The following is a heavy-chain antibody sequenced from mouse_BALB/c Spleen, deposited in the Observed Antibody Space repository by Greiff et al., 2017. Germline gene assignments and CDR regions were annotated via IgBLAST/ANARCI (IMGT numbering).Heavy chain of an antibody. V-gene: IGHV5-12-1*01. CDR3: ARQEYGNYPFAY. Sequence: EVQGVESGGGLVKPGGSLKLSCAASGFAFSSYDMSWVRQTPEKRLEWVAYISSGGGSTYYPDTVKGRFTISRDNAKNTLYLQMSSLKSEDTAMYYCARQEYGNYPFAYWGQGTLVTVSA. D-gene: IGHD2-10*02. J-gene: IGHJ3*01. CDR2: ISSGGGST. CDR1: GFAFSSYD.